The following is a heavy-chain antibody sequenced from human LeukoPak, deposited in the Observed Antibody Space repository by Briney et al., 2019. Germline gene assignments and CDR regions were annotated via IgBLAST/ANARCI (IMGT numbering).Heavy chain of an antibody. J-gene: IGHJ6*02. Sequence: PGGSLRLSCAASGFTFSNYWMNWVRQAPGKGLEWVAVISYDGSNKYYADSVKGRFTISRDNSKNTLYLQMNSLRAEDTAVYYCARGGGLDVWGQGATVTVSS. D-gene: IGHD3-16*01. V-gene: IGHV3-30-3*01. CDR1: GFTFSNYW. CDR3: ARGGGLDV. CDR2: ISYDGSNK.